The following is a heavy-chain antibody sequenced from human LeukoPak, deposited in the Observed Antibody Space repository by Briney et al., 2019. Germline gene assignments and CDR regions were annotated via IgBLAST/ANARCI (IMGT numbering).Heavy chain of an antibody. D-gene: IGHD3-3*01. J-gene: IGHJ4*02. CDR1: GFTFSSYA. CDR2: MSGSGGST. V-gene: IGHV3-23*01. Sequence: GGSLRLSCAASGFTFSSYAMSWDRQAPGKGLEWVSAMSGSGGSTYYADSVKGRFTISRDNSKNTLYLQMNSLRAEDTAVYYCAKDVKYYDFWSGLLFDYWGQGTLVTVSS. CDR3: AKDVKYYDFWSGLLFDY.